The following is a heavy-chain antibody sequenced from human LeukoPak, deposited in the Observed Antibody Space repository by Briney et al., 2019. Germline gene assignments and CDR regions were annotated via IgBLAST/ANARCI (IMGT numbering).Heavy chain of an antibody. CDR1: GYTLTELS. V-gene: IGHV1-24*01. CDR3: ARGRFGDPGWYFDL. D-gene: IGHD3-10*01. CDR2: FDPEDGET. Sequence: ASVKVSCKVSGYTLTELSMHWVRQAPGKGLEWMGGFDPEDGETIYAQKFQGRVTMTRNTSISTAYMELSSLRSEDTAVYYCARGRFGDPGWYFDLWGRGTLVTVSS. J-gene: IGHJ2*01.